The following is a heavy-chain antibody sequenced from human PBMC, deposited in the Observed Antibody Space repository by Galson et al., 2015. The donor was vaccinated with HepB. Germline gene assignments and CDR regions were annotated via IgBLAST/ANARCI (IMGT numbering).Heavy chain of an antibody. D-gene: IGHD3-10*01. CDR2: ISAYNGNT. CDR1: GSTFTTYG. CDR3: VRDEGHVWFGEFTFDP. J-gene: IGHJ5*02. V-gene: IGHV1-18*01. Sequence: SVKVSCKASGSTFTTYGISWVRQAPGQGLEWMGWISAYNGNTNYAQKFQGRVTMTTDASTSTAYMELRSLRSDDTAVYYCVRDEGHVWFGEFTFDPWGQGTLVTVSS.